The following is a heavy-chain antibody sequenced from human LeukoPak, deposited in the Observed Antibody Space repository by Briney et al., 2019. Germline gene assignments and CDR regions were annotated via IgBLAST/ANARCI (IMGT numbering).Heavy chain of an antibody. Sequence: SETLSLTCTVSGGSISSYYWSWIRQPPGKGLEWIGYIYYSGSTNYNPSLKSRVTISVDTSKNQFSLKLSSVPAADTAVYYCARDLGRGFDYWGQGTLVTVSS. D-gene: IGHD7-27*01. CDR3: ARDLGRGFDY. CDR2: IYYSGST. V-gene: IGHV4-59*01. J-gene: IGHJ4*02. CDR1: GGSISSYY.